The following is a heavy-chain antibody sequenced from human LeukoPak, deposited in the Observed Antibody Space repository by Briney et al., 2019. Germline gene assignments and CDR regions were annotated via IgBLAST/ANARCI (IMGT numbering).Heavy chain of an antibody. CDR2: IYYSGST. D-gene: IGHD2-2*01. Sequence: SETLSLTCTVSGVSISRSNWWSWVRQPPGKGLEWLGCIYYSGSTYYTPSLKSRVTISVDTSKTQFSLKLSSVTAADTAVYYCARHSTSWSPSPDYWGQGTMVIVSS. CDR3: ARHSTSWSPSPDY. CDR1: GVSISRSNW. J-gene: IGHJ4*02. V-gene: IGHV4-39*01.